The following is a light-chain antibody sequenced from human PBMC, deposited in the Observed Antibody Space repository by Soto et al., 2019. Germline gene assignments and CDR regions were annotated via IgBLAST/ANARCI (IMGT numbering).Light chain of an antibody. V-gene: IGKV3-15*01. CDR2: SAS. CDR3: QQYVYWPPNT. Sequence: EIVLTQSPGTLSVSPGESATLSCRASQSVRTNLAWYQHKPGQAPRLLIFSASTRATGVPARFSGSGSGTQFTLTISSLPSEDFPVYYCQQYVYWPPNTFGQGTKLEIK. J-gene: IGKJ2*01. CDR1: QSVRTN.